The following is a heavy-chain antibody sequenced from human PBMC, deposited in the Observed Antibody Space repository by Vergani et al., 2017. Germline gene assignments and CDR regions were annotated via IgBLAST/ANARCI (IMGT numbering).Heavy chain of an antibody. J-gene: IGHJ5*02. CDR1: GGSMSGYY. Sequence: QVRLQESGPGLVKPSETLSLTCSVSGGSMSGYYWSWIRQPPGKELEWIGYMYHSGSTNYNPSLETRVTISGDTSKNQFSLKLNSVTAADTAVYYCGRVADCYGLGSRLLDLWSQGSLVTVSS. D-gene: IGHD3-10*01. CDR2: MYHSGST. V-gene: IGHV4-59*01. CDR3: GRVADCYGLGSRLLDL.